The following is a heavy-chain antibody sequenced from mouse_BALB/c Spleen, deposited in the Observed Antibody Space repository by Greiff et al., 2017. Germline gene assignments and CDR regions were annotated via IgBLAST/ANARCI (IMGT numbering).Heavy chain of an antibody. J-gene: IGHJ2*01. CDR3: ARDDYGSRTYFDY. CDR2: ISSGGSYT. Sequence: EVQLVESGGGLVKPGGSLKLSCAASGFTFSSYAMSWVRQSPEKRLEWVAEISSGGSYTYYPDTVTGRFTISRDNAKNTLYLEMSSLRSEDTAMYYCARDDYGSRTYFDYWGQGTTLTVSS. CDR1: GFTFSSYA. V-gene: IGHV5-9-4*01. D-gene: IGHD1-1*01.